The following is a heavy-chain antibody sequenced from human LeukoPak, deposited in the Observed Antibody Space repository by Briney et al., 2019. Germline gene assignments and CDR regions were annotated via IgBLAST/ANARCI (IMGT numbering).Heavy chain of an antibody. J-gene: IGHJ4*02. CDR2: IKGDESDD. CDR3: ARVADYDFLSGYYSPFDH. D-gene: IGHD3-3*01. Sequence: PGGSLRLSCAASGFSFSRYWMTWVRQAPGKGLEWVANIKGDESDDHYVASVRGRFTIFRDNAKRSLYLQMNNLRAEDTGVYYCARVADYDFLSGYYSPFDHWGQGVLVIVSS. V-gene: IGHV3-7*01. CDR1: GFSFSRYW.